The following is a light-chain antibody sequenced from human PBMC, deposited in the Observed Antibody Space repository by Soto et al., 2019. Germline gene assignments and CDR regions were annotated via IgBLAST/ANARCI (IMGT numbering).Light chain of an antibody. Sequence: QSVLTQPASVSGSPGQSITISYTGTSSDVGGYNYVSWYQQHPGKAPKLMIYEVSNRPSGVSNRFSGSKSGNTASLTISGLQAEDEAEYYCSSYTSSNTLVFGGGTKVTVL. CDR3: SSYTSSNTLV. CDR2: EVS. V-gene: IGLV2-14*01. CDR1: SSDVGGYNY. J-gene: IGLJ3*02.